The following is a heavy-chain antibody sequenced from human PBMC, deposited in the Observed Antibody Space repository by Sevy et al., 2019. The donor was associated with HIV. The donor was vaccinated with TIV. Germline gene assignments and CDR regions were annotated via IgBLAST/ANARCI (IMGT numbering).Heavy chain of an antibody. CDR2: IYYNGHI. Sequence: SETLSLTCTVSAGSITSLYWNWIRQPPGKGLEWIANIYYNGHINYNPSLKSRVTLSLDTSKNPFSLRLSSVTAADTAMYYCAGGNAWGRGYSWGQGTLVTVSS. D-gene: IGHD1-26*01. J-gene: IGHJ4*02. CDR1: AGSITSLY. V-gene: IGHV4-59*08. CDR3: AGGNAWGRGYS.